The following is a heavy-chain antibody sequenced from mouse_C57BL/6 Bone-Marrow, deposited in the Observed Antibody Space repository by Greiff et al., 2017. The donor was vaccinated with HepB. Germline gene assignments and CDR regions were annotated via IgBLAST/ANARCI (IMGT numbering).Heavy chain of an antibody. CDR2: IDPENGDT. CDR1: GFNIKDDY. CDR3: TTGESNYRAWFAY. J-gene: IGHJ3*01. V-gene: IGHV14-4*01. D-gene: IGHD2-5*01. Sequence: VQLQQSGAELVRPGASVKLSCTASGFNIKDDYMHWVKQRPEQGLEWIGWIDPENGDTEYASKFQGKATITADTSSNTAYLQRSSLTSEDTAVYYCTTGESNYRAWFAYWGQGTLVTVSA.